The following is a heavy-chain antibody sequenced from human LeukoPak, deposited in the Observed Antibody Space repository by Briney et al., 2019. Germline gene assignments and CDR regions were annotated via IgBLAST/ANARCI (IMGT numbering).Heavy chain of an antibody. J-gene: IGHJ4*02. V-gene: IGHV3-30*18. D-gene: IGHD3-22*01. CDR2: ISYDGSNK. Sequence: TGRSLRLSCAASGFTFSSYGMHWVRQAPGKGLEWVAVISYDGSNKYYADSVKGRFTISRDNSKNTLYQQMNSLRAEDTAVYYCAKDTKRYYYDSSGPYFDYWGQGTLVTVSS. CDR3: AKDTKRYYYDSSGPYFDY. CDR1: GFTFSSYG.